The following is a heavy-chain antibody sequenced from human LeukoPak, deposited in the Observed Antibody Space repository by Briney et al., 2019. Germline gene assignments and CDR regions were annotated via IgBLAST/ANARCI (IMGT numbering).Heavy chain of an antibody. J-gene: IGHJ6*03. CDR2: INSDSGGT. CDR3: ARVGERSNYNYYYMDV. D-gene: IGHD1-1*01. Sequence: GASVKVSCTASGYTFNGYNLHWVRQAPGQGLEWMGWINSDSGGTNYAQKLQGRVTMTTDTSTSTAYMELSSLRSEDTAVYYCARVGERSNYNYYYMDVWGKGTTVTVSS. V-gene: IGHV1-2*02. CDR1: GYTFNGYN.